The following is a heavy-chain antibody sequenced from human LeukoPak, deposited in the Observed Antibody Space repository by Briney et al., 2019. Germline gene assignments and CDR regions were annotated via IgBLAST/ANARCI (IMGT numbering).Heavy chain of an antibody. CDR2: ISAYNGNT. CDR1: GYTFTSYG. D-gene: IGHD1-1*01. CDR3: AREEEGGTFDH. Sequence: ASVKVSCKASGYTFTSYGISWVRQAPGQGLEWMGWISAYNGNTNYAQKLQGRVTMTRDTSTSTVYMELSSLRSEDTAVYYCAREEEGGTFDHWGQGTLVTVSS. J-gene: IGHJ4*02. V-gene: IGHV1-18*01.